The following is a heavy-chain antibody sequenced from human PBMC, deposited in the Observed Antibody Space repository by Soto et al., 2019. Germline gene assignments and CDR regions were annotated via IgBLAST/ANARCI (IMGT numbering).Heavy chain of an antibody. V-gene: IGHV3-30*04. CDR3: AKDRRGGRNYCSSTSCYVYYYGMDV. Sequence: QVQLVESGGGVVQPGRSLRRSCAASGFTFSSYAMHWVRQAPGKGLEWVAVISYDGSNKYYADSVKGRFTISRDNSKNTLYVQMTSLRAEDTAVYYCAKDRRGGRNYCSSTSCYVYYYGMDVWGQGTTVTVSS. D-gene: IGHD2-2*01. CDR2: ISYDGSNK. CDR1: GFTFSSYA. J-gene: IGHJ6*02.